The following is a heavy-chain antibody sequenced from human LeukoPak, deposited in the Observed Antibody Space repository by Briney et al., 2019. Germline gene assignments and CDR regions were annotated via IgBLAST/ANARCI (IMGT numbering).Heavy chain of an antibody. V-gene: IGHV3-15*01. CDR1: GFTFSNAC. D-gene: IGHD5-18*01. CDR3: TTGTWIQLWLADY. CDR2: IKGKTDGGTT. J-gene: IGHJ4*02. Sequence: KPGGSLRLSCAASGFTFSNACMSWVRQASGKGLEWVGHIKGKTDGGTTDYAAPVQGRFTISRDDSKNTLFLQMNSVKTEDTAVYHCTTGTWIQLWLADYWGQGTLVTVSS.